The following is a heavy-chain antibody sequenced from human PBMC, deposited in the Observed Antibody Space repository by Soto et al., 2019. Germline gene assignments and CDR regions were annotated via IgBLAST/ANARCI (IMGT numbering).Heavy chain of an antibody. CDR1: SGSIISTSYY. CDR2: IYYDGTT. D-gene: IGHD3-22*01. V-gene: IGHV4-39*01. J-gene: IGHJ6*02. CDR3: ARQGRNTTIVLVKHYAADF. Sequence: KTSVTLSLTCTVSSGSIISTSYYWAWIRQPPGKGLEWIGAIYYDGTTYYTESLKSRVSISVDTSKNQFSLKVNSVTAADTAVYFCARQGRNTTIVLVKHYAADFWGQGTAVTVSS.